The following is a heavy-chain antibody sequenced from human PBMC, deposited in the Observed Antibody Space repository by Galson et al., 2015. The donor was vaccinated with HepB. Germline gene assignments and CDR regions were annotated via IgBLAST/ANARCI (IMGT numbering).Heavy chain of an antibody. CDR3: AKGGAAVTGPDAFDI. J-gene: IGHJ3*02. V-gene: IGHV3-23*01. CDR1: GFTFSNFA. D-gene: IGHD6-19*01. CDR2: ISGRGVST. Sequence: SLRLSCAASGFTFSNFAMSWVRQAPGKGLEWVSGISGRGVSTYYADSVKGRFTISRDNSKNTLFLQMNSLSAEDTAVYYCAKGGAAVTGPDAFDIWGQGTMVTVSS.